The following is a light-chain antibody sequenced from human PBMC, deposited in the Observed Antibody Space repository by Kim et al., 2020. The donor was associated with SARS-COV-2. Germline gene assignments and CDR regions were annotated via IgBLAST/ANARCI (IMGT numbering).Light chain of an antibody. CDR1: QDIRSH. Sequence: SASVGDRVTITCRASQDIRSHLAWYQQKPGKVPKLLIYAASALQSGVPSRFSGSGTETDFTLTISSLQPEDVATYYCQKYNSAPPTFGGGTKLEI. V-gene: IGKV1-27*01. J-gene: IGKJ4*01. CDR2: AAS. CDR3: QKYNSAPPT.